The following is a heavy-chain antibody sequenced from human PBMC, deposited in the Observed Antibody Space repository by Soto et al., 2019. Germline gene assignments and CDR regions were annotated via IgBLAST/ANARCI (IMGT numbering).Heavy chain of an antibody. V-gene: IGHV1-69*13. CDR2: IIPIFGTA. CDR3: ARDDLSAECGVDCSVKNHYYRMDV. D-gene: IGHD2-21*02. J-gene: IGHJ6*02. Sequence: SVKVSCKASGGTFSSYAISWVRQAPGQGLEWMGGIIPIFGTANYAQKFQGRVTITADESTSTAYMELSSLRSEDTAVYYCARDDLSAECGVDCSVKNHYYRMDVWRQATTVTVSS. CDR1: GGTFSSYA.